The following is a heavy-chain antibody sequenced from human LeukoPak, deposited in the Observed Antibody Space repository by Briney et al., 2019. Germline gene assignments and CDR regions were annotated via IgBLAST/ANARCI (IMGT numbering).Heavy chain of an antibody. CDR2: IHSDGRNT. CDR1: GFTFSSYW. J-gene: IGHJ4*02. D-gene: IGHD2-15*01. CDR3: ARESGGGGQGFDY. Sequence: GGSLRLSCAASGFTFSSYWMHWVRQTPGKGLVWVSRIHSDGRNTKYADSVKGRFTISRDNPKKPLYLQMNSLRVEDTAVYYCARESGGGGQGFDYWGQGTLVTVSS. V-gene: IGHV3-74*01.